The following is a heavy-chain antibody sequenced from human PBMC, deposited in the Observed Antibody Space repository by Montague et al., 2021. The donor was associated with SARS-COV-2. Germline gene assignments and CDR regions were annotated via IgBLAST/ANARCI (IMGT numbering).Heavy chain of an antibody. D-gene: IGHD1-26*01. J-gene: IGHJ6*02. Sequence: TLSLTCTVSGDSMSSGRYYWTWIRQPAGKRLEWIGRIYSSGTTNYNPSLKSRVTISVHTSNNQFSLKLSSVTAADTAVYYCARESGSPTYYFYYGVDVWGQGTTVTVSS. CDR1: GDSMSSGRYY. CDR3: ARESGSPTYYFYYGVDV. V-gene: IGHV4-61*02. CDR2: IYSSGTT.